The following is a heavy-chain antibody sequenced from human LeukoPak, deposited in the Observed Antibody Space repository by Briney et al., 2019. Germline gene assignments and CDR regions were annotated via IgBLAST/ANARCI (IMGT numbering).Heavy chain of an antibody. CDR1: GFTVSDNY. J-gene: IGHJ4*02. CDR2: IYSDGTT. D-gene: IGHD6-13*01. CDR3: ARETTAAGSRHFVY. Sequence: GGSLRLSCAASGFTVSDNYMTWVRQAPGKGLEWISVIYSDGTTYYGDSVKGRFIISRDDSKNTLILEMNSLTAEDTAAYYCARETTAAGSRHFVYWGQGILVTVSS. V-gene: IGHV3-66*01.